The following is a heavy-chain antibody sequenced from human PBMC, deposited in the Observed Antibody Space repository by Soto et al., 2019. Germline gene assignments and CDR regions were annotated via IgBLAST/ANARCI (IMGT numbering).Heavy chain of an antibody. CDR2: INPNSGGT. D-gene: IGHD2-15*01. J-gene: IGHJ6*03. Sequence: ASVKVSCKTSGYTFTGYYMHWVRQAPGQGLEWMGWINPNSGGTNYAQKFQGWVTMTRDTSISTAYMELGRLRSDDTAVYYCARDGGYCRGGSCHNYYYYMDVWGKGTTVTVSS. CDR3: ARDGGYCRGGSCHNYYYYMDV. V-gene: IGHV1-2*04. CDR1: GYTFTGYY.